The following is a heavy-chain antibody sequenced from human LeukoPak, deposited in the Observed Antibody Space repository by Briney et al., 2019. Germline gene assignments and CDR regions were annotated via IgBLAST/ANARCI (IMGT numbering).Heavy chain of an antibody. V-gene: IGHV3-43D*04. CDR2: ISWDGGST. D-gene: IGHD2-21*02. CDR3: AKAGSGDCVYYFDY. Sequence: GGSLRLSCAASGFTFDDYAMHWVRQAPGKGLEWVSLISWDGGSTYYADSVKGRFTISRDNSKNSLYLQMNSLRAEDTALYYCAKAGSGDCVYYFDYWGQGTLVTVSS. J-gene: IGHJ4*02. CDR1: GFTFDDYA.